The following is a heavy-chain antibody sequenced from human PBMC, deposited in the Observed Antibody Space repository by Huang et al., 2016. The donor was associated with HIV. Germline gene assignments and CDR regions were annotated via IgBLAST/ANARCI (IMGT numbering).Heavy chain of an antibody. Sequence: EVQLVESGGALVQPGGSVKLSCVVSGFDLSKYSMNWVRQAPGKGLDWVSYISGTSSNIYYADSWKGRFTISRDNAKNSVFLQMRSLRAEDTALYYCARTEMEYYYGSSGYYPDYWGQGTQVTVSS. CDR3: ARTEMEYYYGSSGYYPDY. J-gene: IGHJ4*02. CDR2: ISGTSSNI. V-gene: IGHV3-48*01. CDR1: GFDLSKYS. D-gene: IGHD3-22*01.